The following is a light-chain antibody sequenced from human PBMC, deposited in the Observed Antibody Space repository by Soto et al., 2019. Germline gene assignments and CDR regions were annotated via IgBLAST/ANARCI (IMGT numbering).Light chain of an antibody. CDR3: QYGTSPTWT. CDR2: DVS. V-gene: IGKV3-11*01. Sequence: IVLTQSPATLSLSPGKRATLSCRASQNISSYLIWYQQKPGQAPRLLIYDVSNRATGIPARFSGSGSGTDFSLTISRLEPEDSAVYYCQYGTSPTWTFGQGTKVDIK. J-gene: IGKJ1*01. CDR1: QNISSY.